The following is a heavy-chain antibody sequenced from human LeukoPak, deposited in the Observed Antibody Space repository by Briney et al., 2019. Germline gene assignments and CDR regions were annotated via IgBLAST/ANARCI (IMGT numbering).Heavy chain of an antibody. V-gene: IGHV1-69*01. J-gene: IGHJ5*02. CDR3: ARAASVVVPAAIGLDP. Sequence: SVKVSCKASGGTFSSYAISWVRQAPGQGLEWMGGIIPIFGTANYAQKFQGRVTITAVESTSTAYMELSSLRSEDTAVYYCARAASVVVPAAIGLDPWGQGTLVTVSS. CDR2: IIPIFGTA. D-gene: IGHD2-2*02. CDR1: GGTFSSYA.